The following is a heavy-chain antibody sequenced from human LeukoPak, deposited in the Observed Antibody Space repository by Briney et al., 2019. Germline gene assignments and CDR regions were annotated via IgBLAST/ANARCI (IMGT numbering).Heavy chain of an antibody. J-gene: IGHJ4*02. V-gene: IGHV4-30-4*01. CDR2: IYYSGST. D-gene: IGHD4-17*01. CDR3: ARVRTYGDYWY. CDR1: GGSISSGDYY. Sequence: PSQTLSLTCTVSGGSISSGDYYWSWIRQPPGKGLEWIGYIYYSGSTYYNPSPKSRVTISVDTSKNQFSLKLSSVTAADTAVYYCARVRTYGDYWYWGQGTLVTVSS.